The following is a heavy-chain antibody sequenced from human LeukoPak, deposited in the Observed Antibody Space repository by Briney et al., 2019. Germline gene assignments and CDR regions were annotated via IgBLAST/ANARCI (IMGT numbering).Heavy chain of an antibody. CDR2: SGVGT. CDR3: ASSWHNWFDP. CDR1: GFTFSSYG. V-gene: IGHV3-23*01. Sequence: GGSLRLSCAASGFTFSSYGMSWVRQAPGKGLEWVATSGVGTYYADSVKGRFTISRDNAKNSLYLQMNSLRAEDTAVYYCASSWHNWFDPWGQGTLVTVSS. J-gene: IGHJ5*02. D-gene: IGHD6-13*01.